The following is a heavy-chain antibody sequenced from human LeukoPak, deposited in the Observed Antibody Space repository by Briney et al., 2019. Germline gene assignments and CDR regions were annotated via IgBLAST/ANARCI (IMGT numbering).Heavy chain of an antibody. J-gene: IGHJ4*02. CDR1: GFTFNTYA. CDR3: AKDRGY. CDR2: ISGPGDTT. Sequence: GGSLRLSCAASGFTFNTYAMNWVRQAPGKGLEWVSAISGPGDTTFYADSVKGRFTISRDNSKNTLGLQMNSLRADDTAVYYCAKDRGYWGQGTLVTVSS. V-gene: IGHV3-23*01.